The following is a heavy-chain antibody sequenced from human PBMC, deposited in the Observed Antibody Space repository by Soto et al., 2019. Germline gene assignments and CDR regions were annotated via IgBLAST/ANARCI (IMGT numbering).Heavy chain of an antibody. CDR2: ISANDVGT. V-gene: IGHV3-23*01. CDR1: GFPLGNYA. D-gene: IGHD1-20*01. J-gene: IGHJ4*02. Sequence: PGGSLTLACEASGFPLGNYAMTCVRQAPGKGLEWVSLISANDVGTYYAESVKTRFTISTDQSRNTVYLQMDSLRADDTAIYYCAKAKNGYNWDNRPPFDYWGQGTLVTVS. CDR3: AKAKNGYNWDNRPPFDY.